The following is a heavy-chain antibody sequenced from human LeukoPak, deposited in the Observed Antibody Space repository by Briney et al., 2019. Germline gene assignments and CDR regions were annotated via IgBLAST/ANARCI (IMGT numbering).Heavy chain of an antibody. CDR3: AREGITMVRGVISYYFDY. CDR1: GYTFTSYG. CDR2: ISAYSGNT. J-gene: IGHJ4*02. Sequence: ASVKVSCKASGYTFTSYGISWVRQAPGQGLEWMGWISAYSGNTNYAQKLQGRVTMTTDTSTSTAYMELRSLRSDDTAVYYCAREGITMVRGVISYYFDYWGQGTLVTVSS. D-gene: IGHD3-10*01. V-gene: IGHV1-18*01.